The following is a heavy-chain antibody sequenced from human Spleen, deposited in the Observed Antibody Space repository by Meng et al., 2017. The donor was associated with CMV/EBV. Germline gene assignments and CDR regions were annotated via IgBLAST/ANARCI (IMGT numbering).Heavy chain of an antibody. CDR1: GYTLTELS. V-gene: IGHV1-24*01. D-gene: IGHD3/OR15-3a*01. J-gene: IGHJ4*02. CDR3: VTLGFGPSRNYFDN. CDR2: FDPDDGGS. Sequence: QVQLGRSGAEGRKLGAYVKVLCKVCGYTLTELSMHWVRQAPGKGLEWMGGFDPDDGGSIYAQKFRGRATMTEDTSTDTAYMELSSLRSEDTAMYYCVTLGFGPSRNYFDNWGQGTLVTVSS.